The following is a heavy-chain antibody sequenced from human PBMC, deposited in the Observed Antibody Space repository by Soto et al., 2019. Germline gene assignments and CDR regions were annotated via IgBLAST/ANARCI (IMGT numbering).Heavy chain of an antibody. CDR1: GFTFSDYY. Sequence: QVQLVDSGGGLVKPGGSLRLSCAVSGFTFSDYYMSWIRQAPGKGLEWVSYISSSSLYTNYADSVKGRFTISRDNAKNSLYLQMNSLRAEDTAVYYCARGGSGWHGYFDYWGQGTLVTVSS. J-gene: IGHJ4*02. V-gene: IGHV3-11*06. D-gene: IGHD6-19*01. CDR2: ISSSSLYT. CDR3: ARGGSGWHGYFDY.